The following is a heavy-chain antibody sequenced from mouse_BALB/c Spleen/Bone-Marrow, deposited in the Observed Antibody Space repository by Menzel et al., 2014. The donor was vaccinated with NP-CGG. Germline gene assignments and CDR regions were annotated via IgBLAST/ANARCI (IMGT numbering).Heavy chain of an antibody. CDR3: ARWGITLAY. V-gene: IGHV1S81*02. Sequence: QVQLQQPGAELVKPGASVKLSCKASGYTFTSYWMHWVKQRPGQGLEWIGEINPSNGRTNYNERFKSKATLTVDKSSRTAYMQLSSLTSEDSAVYYCARWGITLAYWGQGTLVTVSA. J-gene: IGHJ3*01. CDR1: GYTFTSYW. D-gene: IGHD2-4*01. CDR2: INPSNGRT.